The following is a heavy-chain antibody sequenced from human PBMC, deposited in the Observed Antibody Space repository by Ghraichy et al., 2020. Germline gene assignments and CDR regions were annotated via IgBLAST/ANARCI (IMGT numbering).Heavy chain of an antibody. CDR2: ISSSSSYI. V-gene: IGHV3-21*01. CDR1: GFTFSSYS. CDR3: ASLLRFLESYYYDMDV. Sequence: GGSLRLSCAASGFTFSSYSMNWVRQAPGKGLEWVSSISSSSSYIYYADSVKGRFTISRDNAKNSLYLQMNSLRAEDTAVYYCASLLRFLESYYYDMDVWGQGTTVTVSS. J-gene: IGHJ6*02. D-gene: IGHD3-3*01.